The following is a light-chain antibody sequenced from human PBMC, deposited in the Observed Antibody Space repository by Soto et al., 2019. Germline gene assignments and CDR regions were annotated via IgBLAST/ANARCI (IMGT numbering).Light chain of an antibody. CDR2: SDH. Sequence: QSALTQPASVSGSPGQSITISCTGTDSDVGGYNFVSWYQHFPGTAPKVLIYSDHQRPSGVPDRFSGSKSGTSASLAISGLRAEDEADYFCAAWGDRLNTWVFGGGTKVTVL. V-gene: IGLV2-14*03. CDR3: AAWGDRLNTWV. CDR1: DSDVGGYNF. J-gene: IGLJ3*02.